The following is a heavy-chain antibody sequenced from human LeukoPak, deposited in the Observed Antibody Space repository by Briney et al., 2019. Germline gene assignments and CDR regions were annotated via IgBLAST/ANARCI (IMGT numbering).Heavy chain of an antibody. Sequence: PSETLSLTCTVSGGSISSYYWSWTRQPPGKGLEWIGYIYYSGNTDYNPSLKSRVTMSVDTSKNQFSLKLTSVTAADTAVYYCARGPSSFGVVMGYFDYWGQGTLVTVSS. CDR2: IYYSGNT. D-gene: IGHD3-3*01. CDR1: GGSISSYY. CDR3: ARGPSSFGVVMGYFDY. V-gene: IGHV4-59*12. J-gene: IGHJ4*02.